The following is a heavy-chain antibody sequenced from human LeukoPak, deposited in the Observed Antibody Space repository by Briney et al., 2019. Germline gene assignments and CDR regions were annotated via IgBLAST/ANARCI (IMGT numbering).Heavy chain of an antibody. Sequence: SGPTLVNPTQTLTLTCTFSGFSLSTSGVGVGWIRQPPGKALEWLALIYWNDDKRYSPSLKSRFTITKDTSKNQVVLTMTNMDPVDTATYYCANMITFGGVIVPVGFDYWGQGTLVTVSS. CDR3: ANMITFGGVIVPVGFDY. J-gene: IGHJ4*02. CDR1: GFSLSTSGVG. D-gene: IGHD3-16*02. CDR2: IYWNDDK. V-gene: IGHV2-5*01.